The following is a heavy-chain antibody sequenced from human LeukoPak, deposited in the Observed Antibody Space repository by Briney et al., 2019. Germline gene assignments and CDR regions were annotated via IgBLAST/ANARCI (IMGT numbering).Heavy chain of an antibody. J-gene: IGHJ4*02. D-gene: IGHD3-22*01. V-gene: IGHV4-31*03. CDR3: ASCDSSDYYNFDY. Sequence: PSETLSLTCTVSGGSISSGGYYWSWIRQHPGKGLEWIGYIYYSGSTYYNPSLKSRVTISVDTSKNQFSLKLSSVTAADTAMYYCASCDSSDYYNFDYWGQGTLVTVSS. CDR2: IYYSGST. CDR1: GGSISSGGYY.